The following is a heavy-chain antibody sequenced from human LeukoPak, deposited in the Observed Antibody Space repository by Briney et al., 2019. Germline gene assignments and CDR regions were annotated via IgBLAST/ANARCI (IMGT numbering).Heavy chain of an antibody. J-gene: IGHJ6*02. CDR1: GYTFTSYY. CDR3: ARDRDSSWYSLDYYYYGMDV. V-gene: IGHV1-46*01. D-gene: IGHD6-13*01. CDR2: INPSGGST. Sequence: ASVKVSCKPSGYTFTSYYMHWVRQAPGQGLEWMGIINPSGGSTSYAQKFQGRVTMTRDTSTSTVYMELSSLRSEDTAVYYCARDRDSSWYSLDYYYYGMDVWGQGTTVTVSS.